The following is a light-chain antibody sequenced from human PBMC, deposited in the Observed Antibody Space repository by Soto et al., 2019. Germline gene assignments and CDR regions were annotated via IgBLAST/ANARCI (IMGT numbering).Light chain of an antibody. CDR1: QSVTNN. CDR2: GAS. CDR3: QQRSNWPPT. J-gene: IGKJ5*01. V-gene: IGKV3-11*01. Sequence: EIVMTQSPDTLAVSPGERGSLSCRASQSVTNNLAWYQQKPGQAPRLLIYGASTRTIAIPARFSGSGSGTDFTLTISSLEPEDFAVYYCQQRSNWPPTFGQGTRLEIK.